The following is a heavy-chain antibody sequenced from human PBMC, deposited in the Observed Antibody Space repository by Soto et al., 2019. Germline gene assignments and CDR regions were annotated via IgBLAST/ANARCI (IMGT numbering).Heavy chain of an antibody. CDR1: GYTFTNYY. J-gene: IGHJ6*02. D-gene: IGHD2-21*01. Sequence: ASVKVSCKASGYTFTNYYMHWVRQAPGQGLEWMGVINPSGGSTTYAQKFQGRVTMTRDTSTSTVYMELSSLISEDTTEYYCAREVSKYSGMDVWGQGTTVTVSS. CDR3: AREVSKYSGMDV. V-gene: IGHV1-46*01. CDR2: INPSGGST.